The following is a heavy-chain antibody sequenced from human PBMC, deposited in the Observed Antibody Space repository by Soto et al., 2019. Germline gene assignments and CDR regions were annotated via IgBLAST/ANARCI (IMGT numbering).Heavy chain of an antibody. Sequence: QVQLQESGPGLVKPSETLSLTCSVSGGSISSYYWSWIRQPPGKGLEWIGYIYYSGSTNYNPSLKSRFTISVDTSKNQFSLKLSSVTAADTAVYYCARSRRLGELSFSYWGQGTLVTVSS. D-gene: IGHD3-16*02. V-gene: IGHV4-59*01. CDR2: IYYSGST. J-gene: IGHJ4*02. CDR3: ARSRRLGELSFSY. CDR1: GGSISSYY.